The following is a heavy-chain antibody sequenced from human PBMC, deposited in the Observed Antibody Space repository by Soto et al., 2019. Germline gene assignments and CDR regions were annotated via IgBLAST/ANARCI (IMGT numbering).Heavy chain of an antibody. V-gene: IGHV3-74*01. CDR2: INSDGSRT. J-gene: IGHJ4*02. Sequence: EVQLVESGGGLVQPGGSPKLSCAASGFSLSGYWMHWVRQAPGKGLVWVSRINSDGSRTDYADSVKGRFTISRDNAKNTLSLQMNSLRAEDTAVYYCTRAFLPGNYWGQGTLVTVSS. D-gene: IGHD2-21*01. CDR3: TRAFLPGNY. CDR1: GFSLSGYW.